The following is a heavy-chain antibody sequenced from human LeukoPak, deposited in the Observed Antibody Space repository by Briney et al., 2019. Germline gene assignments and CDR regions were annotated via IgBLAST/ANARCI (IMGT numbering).Heavy chain of an antibody. J-gene: IGHJ6*02. Sequence: GGSLRLSCAASGFAFADYAMRWVRQIPGKGLECVAHIHADGGRTFYADSVKGRFTVSRDNGKNSLFLQMDSLTSDDTALYYCSTWAFYHGLDVWGQGATVIVSS. CDR3: STWAFYHGLDV. CDR1: GFAFADYA. CDR2: IHADGGRT. D-gene: IGHD2/OR15-2a*01. V-gene: IGHV3-43*02.